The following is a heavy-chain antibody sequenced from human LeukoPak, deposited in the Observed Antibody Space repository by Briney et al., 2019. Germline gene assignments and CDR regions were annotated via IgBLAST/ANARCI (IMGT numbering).Heavy chain of an antibody. CDR2: ISYDGSNK. J-gene: IGHJ3*02. CDR1: GFTFSSYA. CDR3: ARGIIVGATQNDAFDI. V-gene: IGHV3-30-3*01. Sequence: PGGSLRLSCAASGFTFSSYAMHWVRQAPGKGLEWVAVISYDGSNKYYADSVKGRFTISRDNSKNTLYLQMNSLRAEDTAVYYCARGIIVGATQNDAFDIWGQGTMVTVSS. D-gene: IGHD1-26*01.